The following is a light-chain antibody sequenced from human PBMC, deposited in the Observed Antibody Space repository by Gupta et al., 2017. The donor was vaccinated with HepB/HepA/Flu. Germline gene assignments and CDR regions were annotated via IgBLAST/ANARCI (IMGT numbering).Light chain of an antibody. CDR2: DAS. CDR3: QQRSNWTPKRS. J-gene: IGKJ2*04. CDR1: QSVSSY. V-gene: IGKV3-11*01. Sequence: EIVLAQSPAPLFLSPGERATPSCRSSQSVSSYLACYQQKPGQAPRLLIYDASNRATGIPARFSGSGSGTDFTLTISSLEPEDFAVYYCQQRSNWTPKRSFGQGTKLEIK.